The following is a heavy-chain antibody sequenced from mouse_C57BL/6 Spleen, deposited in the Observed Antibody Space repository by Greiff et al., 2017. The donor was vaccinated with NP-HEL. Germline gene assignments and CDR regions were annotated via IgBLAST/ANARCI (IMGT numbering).Heavy chain of an antibody. D-gene: IGHD2-13*01. J-gene: IGHJ4*01. CDR3: ARHDYSYYYAMDY. V-gene: IGHV2-6-1*01. CDR2: IWSDGST. CDR1: GFSLTSYG. Sequence: QVQLQQSGPGLVAPSQSLSITCTVSGFSLTSYGVHWVRQPPGKGLEWLVVIWSDGSTTYNSALKSRLSISKDNSKSQVFLKMNSLQTDDTAMYYCARHDYSYYYAMDYWGQGTSVTVSS.